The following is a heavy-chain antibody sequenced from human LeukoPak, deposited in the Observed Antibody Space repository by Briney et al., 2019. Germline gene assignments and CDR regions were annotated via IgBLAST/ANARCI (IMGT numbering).Heavy chain of an antibody. Sequence: PGGSLRLSCAASGFIFSDHYMDWVRQAPGKGLEWVGRSKNKANSYTTEYAASVKGRFTISRDDSKNSLYLQMNSLKTEDTAMYYCVRNAYGSGTYLVLGHWGQGTPVTVSS. CDR1: GFIFSDHY. J-gene: IGHJ4*02. CDR2: SKNKANSYTT. D-gene: IGHD3-10*01. CDR3: VRNAYGSGTYLVLGH. V-gene: IGHV3-72*01.